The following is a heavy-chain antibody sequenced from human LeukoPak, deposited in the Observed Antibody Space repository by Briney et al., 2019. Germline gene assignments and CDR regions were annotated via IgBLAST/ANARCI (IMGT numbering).Heavy chain of an antibody. CDR1: GYTFTNYY. CDR2: INPSGGST. Sequence: ASVRVSCKASGYTFTNYYVHWVRQAPGQGLEWMGIINPSGGSTMNAQKFQGRVTMTRDTSTGTVYMELSSLRSEDTAVYYCARDRSSGWCPLDYWGQGTLVTVSS. CDR3: ARDRSSGWCPLDY. V-gene: IGHV1-46*01. J-gene: IGHJ4*02. D-gene: IGHD6-19*01.